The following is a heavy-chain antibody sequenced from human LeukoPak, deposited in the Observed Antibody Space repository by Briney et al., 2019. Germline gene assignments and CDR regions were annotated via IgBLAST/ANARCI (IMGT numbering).Heavy chain of an antibody. CDR1: GFTFSNAW. J-gene: IGHJ4*02. CDR2: IKSKTDGGTT. D-gene: IGHD2-2*01. Sequence: GGSLRLSCAASGFTFSNAWMSWVRQAPGKGLEWVGRIKSKTDGGTTDYAAPVKGRFTISRDDSKNTLYLQMNSLKTDDTAVYYCTSEYQLDYYFDYWGQGTLVTVSS. V-gene: IGHV3-15*01. CDR3: TSEYQLDYYFDY.